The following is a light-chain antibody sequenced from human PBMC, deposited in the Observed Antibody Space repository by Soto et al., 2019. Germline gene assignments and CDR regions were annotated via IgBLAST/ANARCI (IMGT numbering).Light chain of an antibody. V-gene: IGKV3-20*01. J-gene: IGKJ3*01. CDR3: QQRGT. CDR2: DAV. Sequence: EIVLTQSPGTLSLSPGERATLSCRASQSGSSPYLAWYQQKPGQAPRLLIYDAVNRATGTPNRFSGGGSGTDFTLTISRLEPEDFAVYYCQQRGTFGPGTKVDIK. CDR1: QSGSSPY.